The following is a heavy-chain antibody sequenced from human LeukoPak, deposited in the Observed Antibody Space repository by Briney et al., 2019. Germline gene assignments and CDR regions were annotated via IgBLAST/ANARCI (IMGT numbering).Heavy chain of an antibody. V-gene: IGHV3-23*01. Sequence: GGSLRLSCAASGFTFSSYAMSWVRQAPGRGLEWVSAVSSSGGSTNYADYVKGQFTISRDNSKNTVYLHMNNLRAEDTAVYYCARSCRGWYEGVIDYWGQGTLVTVSS. J-gene: IGHJ4*02. CDR3: ARSCRGWYEGVIDY. D-gene: IGHD6-19*01. CDR1: GFTFSSYA. CDR2: VSSSGGST.